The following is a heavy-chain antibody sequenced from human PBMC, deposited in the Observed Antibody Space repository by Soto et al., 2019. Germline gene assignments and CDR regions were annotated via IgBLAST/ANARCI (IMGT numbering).Heavy chain of an antibody. Sequence: GGSLRLSCAASGFTFSSYAMSWVRQAPGKGLEWVSAISGSGGSTYYADSVKGRFTISRDNSKNTLYLQMNSLRAEDTAVYYCAKDNLPPEYSYAPYYYYGMDVWGQGTTVTVSS. CDR2: ISGSGGST. J-gene: IGHJ6*02. CDR1: GFTFSSYA. V-gene: IGHV3-23*01. D-gene: IGHD5-18*01. CDR3: AKDNLPPEYSYAPYYYYGMDV.